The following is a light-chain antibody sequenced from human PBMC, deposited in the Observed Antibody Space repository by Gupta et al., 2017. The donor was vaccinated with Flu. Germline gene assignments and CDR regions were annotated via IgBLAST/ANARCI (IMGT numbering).Light chain of an antibody. V-gene: IGLV3-25*02. CDR3: QSTDNSDAFV. CDR2: KDN. Sequence: SYELTQPPSVSVSPGPTARITCSGHALAKKYAYWFQQKAGQAPLLLIFKDNKRPSGIPERFSGSSSGTTVTLTISGVQAEDEADYYCQSTDNSDAFVFGTGTKVTVL. J-gene: IGLJ1*01. CDR1: ALAKKY.